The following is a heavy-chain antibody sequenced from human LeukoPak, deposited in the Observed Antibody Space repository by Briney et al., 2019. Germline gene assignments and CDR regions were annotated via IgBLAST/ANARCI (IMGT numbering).Heavy chain of an antibody. J-gene: IGHJ3*02. V-gene: IGHV3-64*01. D-gene: IGHD1-26*01. CDR1: GFTFSSYA. Sequence: GGSLRLSCVASGFTFSSYAMHWVRQTPGKGLEYVSGINSNGGSTHYANSVKGRFTISRDNAKNSLYLQMNSLRAEDTAVYYCARVGAADAFDIWGQGTMVTVSS. CDR3: ARVGAADAFDI. CDR2: INSNGGST.